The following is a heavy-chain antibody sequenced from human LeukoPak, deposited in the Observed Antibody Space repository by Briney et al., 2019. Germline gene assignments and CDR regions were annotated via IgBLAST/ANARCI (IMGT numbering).Heavy chain of an antibody. J-gene: IGHJ4*02. D-gene: IGHD6-6*01. CDR1: GGSISSYY. CDR3: ARAGAIAARPDFDY. CDR2: IYYSGST. V-gene: IGHV4-59*01. Sequence: SETLSLTCSVSGGSISSYYWSWIRQPPGKGLEWIGYIYYSGSTNYNPSLYSRVTISVDTSKNQFSLKLSSVTAADTAIYYCARAGAIAARPDFDYWGQGTMVTVSS.